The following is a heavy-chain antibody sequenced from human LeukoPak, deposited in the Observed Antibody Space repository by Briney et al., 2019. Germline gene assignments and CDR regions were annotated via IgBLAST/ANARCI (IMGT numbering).Heavy chain of an antibody. CDR1: GLTFSTYA. D-gene: IGHD3-10*01. Sequence: GGSLRLSCAASGLTFSTYAMHWVRQAPGKGLEWVAVISYDGSNENHADSVKGRFTISRDNSKNTLSLQMNSLRAEDTAVYYCARDHGAGANAGFDSWGQGTLVTVSS. V-gene: IGHV3-30-3*01. CDR2: ISYDGSNE. CDR3: ARDHGAGANAGFDS. J-gene: IGHJ5*01.